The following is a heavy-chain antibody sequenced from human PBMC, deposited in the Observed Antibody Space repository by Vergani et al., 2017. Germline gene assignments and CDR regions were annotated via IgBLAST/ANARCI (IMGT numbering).Heavy chain of an antibody. V-gene: IGHV4-30-2*01. CDR3: ARGYCSSTSCYIMGYNWFDP. CDR2: IYHSGST. CDR1: GGSISSGGYS. D-gene: IGHD2-2*02. J-gene: IGHJ5*02. Sequence: QLQLQESGSGLVKPSQTLSLTCAVSGGSISSGGYSWSWIRQPPGKGLEWIGYIYHSGSTYYNPSLKSRVTISVDRSKNQFFLKLSSVTAADTAVYYCARGYCSSTSCYIMGYNWFDPWGQGTLVTVSS.